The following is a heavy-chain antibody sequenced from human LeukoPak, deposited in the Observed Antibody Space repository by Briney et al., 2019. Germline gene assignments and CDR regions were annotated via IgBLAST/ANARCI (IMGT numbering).Heavy chain of an antibody. CDR3: ARDLIVVVTGTYYYYGMDV. Sequence: GGSLRLSCAASGFTVSSNYMSWVRQAPGKGREWVSVIYSGGYTYYADSVKGRFTISRDNSKNTLYLQMNSLRAEDTAVYYCARDLIVVVTGTYYYYGMDVWGQGTTVTVSS. CDR1: GFTVSSNY. CDR2: IYSGGYT. J-gene: IGHJ6*02. D-gene: IGHD2-21*02. V-gene: IGHV3-53*01.